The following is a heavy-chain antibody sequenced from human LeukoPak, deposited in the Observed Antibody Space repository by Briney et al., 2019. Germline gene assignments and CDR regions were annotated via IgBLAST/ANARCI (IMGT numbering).Heavy chain of an antibody. V-gene: IGHV3-23*01. D-gene: IGHD3-22*01. Sequence: GGSLRLSCAASGFTFTTYAMSWVRQAPGKGLEWVSAISGSGGSTYYADSVKGRFTISRDNSKNTLYLQMNSLRAEDTAVYYCAKGFYDNSASGVFDIWGQGTMVTVSS. J-gene: IGHJ3*02. CDR3: AKGFYDNSASGVFDI. CDR2: ISGSGGST. CDR1: GFTFTTYA.